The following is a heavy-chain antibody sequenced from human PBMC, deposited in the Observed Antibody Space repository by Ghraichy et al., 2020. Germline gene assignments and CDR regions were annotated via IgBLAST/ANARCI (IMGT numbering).Heavy chain of an antibody. D-gene: IGHD6-13*01. CDR3: ARSFSTSAGGPY. J-gene: IGHJ4*02. CDR1: GGSFSGYY. Sequence: ESLNISCAVYGGSFSGYYWSWIRQPPGKGLEWIGEINHSERTNYNPSLKSRVTISIDTSKNQFSLNLRSVTAADTAVYYCARSFSTSAGGPYWGQGTLVTVSS. CDR2: INHSERT. V-gene: IGHV4-34*01.